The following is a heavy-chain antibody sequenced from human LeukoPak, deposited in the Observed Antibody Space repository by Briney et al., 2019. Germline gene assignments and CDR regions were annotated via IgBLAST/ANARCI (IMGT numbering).Heavy chain of an antibody. CDR1: GGSFSGYY. V-gene: IGHV4-34*01. D-gene: IGHD3-10*01. CDR3: ARYVEATMVRGVYRTFHSNKFDY. J-gene: IGHJ4*02. CDR2: INHSGST. Sequence: SSETLSLTCAVYGGSFSGYYWSWIRQPPGKGLEWIGEINHSGSTNYNPSLKSRVTISVDTSKNQFSLKLSSVTAADTAVYYCARYVEATMVRGVYRTFHSNKFDYWGQGTLVTVSS.